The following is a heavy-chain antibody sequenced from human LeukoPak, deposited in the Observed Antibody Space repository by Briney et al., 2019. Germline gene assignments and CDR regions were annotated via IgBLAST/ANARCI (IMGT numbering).Heavy chain of an antibody. J-gene: IGHJ4*02. CDR2: VRYDGSDK. CDR1: GFTFSNLG. CDR3: AKDLQGGVDY. V-gene: IGHV3-30*02. Sequence: GGSLRLSCAASGFTFSNLGIHWVRQAPGKGLEWVAFVRYDGSDKYYADSVKGRFTISRDNSKNSVYMQMNSLRAEDTAVYYCAKDLQGGVDYWGQGTLVTVSP. D-gene: IGHD4-11*01.